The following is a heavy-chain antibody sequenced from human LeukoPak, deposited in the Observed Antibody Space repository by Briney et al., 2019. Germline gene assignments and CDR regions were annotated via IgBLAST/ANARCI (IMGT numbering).Heavy chain of an antibody. J-gene: IGHJ4*02. V-gene: IGHV3-30*02. CDR1: GFTVSSNE. CDR3: AKEIWPAVTTPGHTHFDY. D-gene: IGHD4-17*01. Sequence: PGGSLRLSCAASGFTVSSNEMSWVRQAPGRGLEWVAFIRYEGRNKYYANSVKGRFTISRDNSKNTLCLQMNSLRAEDTAVYYCAKEIWPAVTTPGHTHFDYWGQGTLVTVSS. CDR2: IRYEGRNK.